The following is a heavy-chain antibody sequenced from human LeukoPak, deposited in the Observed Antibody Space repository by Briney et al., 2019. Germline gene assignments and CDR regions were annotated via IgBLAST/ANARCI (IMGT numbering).Heavy chain of an antibody. Sequence: GGSLRLSCAASGFTFDDYGMSWVRQAPGKGLEWVSGISWNGGSTGYADSVKGRFTISRDNAKNSLYLQMNSLRAEDTALYYCAREHCTNGVYYTGDSGYFDYWGQGTLVTVSS. CDR1: GFTFDDYG. CDR2: ISWNGGST. J-gene: IGHJ4*02. CDR3: AREHCTNGVYYTGDSGYFDY. D-gene: IGHD2-8*01. V-gene: IGHV3-20*04.